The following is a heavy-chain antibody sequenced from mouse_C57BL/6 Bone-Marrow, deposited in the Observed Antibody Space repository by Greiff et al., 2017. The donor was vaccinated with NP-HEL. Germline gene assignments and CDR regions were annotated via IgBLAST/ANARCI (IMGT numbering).Heavy chain of an antibody. CDR2: ISGGGGNT. Sequence: EVQVVESGGGLVKPGGSLKLSCAASGFTFSSYTMSWVRQTPEKRLEWVATISGGGGNTYYPDSVKGRFTISRDNAKNTLYLQMSSLRSEDTALYYCARLLRIFPWYFDVWGTGTTVTVSS. CDR3: ARLLRIFPWYFDV. V-gene: IGHV5-9*01. D-gene: IGHD1-1*01. J-gene: IGHJ1*03. CDR1: GFTFSSYT.